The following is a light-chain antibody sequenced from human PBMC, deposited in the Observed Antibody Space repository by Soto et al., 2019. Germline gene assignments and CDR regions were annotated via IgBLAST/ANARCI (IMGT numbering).Light chain of an antibody. V-gene: IGKV2-30*02. CDR3: MQGTHWPIS. CDR2: KVS. J-gene: IGKJ5*01. Sequence: VVMTQSPLSLPDTPGEPASISCRSSQSLLHSNGYNYLDWYLQKPGRSPRRLIYKVSNRDSGVPARFSGSGSGTDFALKISRVEAEDVGVYYCMQGTHWPISFGQGTRLEI. CDR1: QSLLHSNGYNY.